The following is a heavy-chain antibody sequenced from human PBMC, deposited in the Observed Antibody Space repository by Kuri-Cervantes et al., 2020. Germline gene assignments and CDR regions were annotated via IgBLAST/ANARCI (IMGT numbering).Heavy chain of an antibody. CDR1: GDSFRSYA. J-gene: IGHJ4*02. Sequence: SVKVSCKASGDSFRSYAISWVRQAPGQGLEWMGTIIPLFPTTNFAQTFQGRVTITADASTNTVNMELSSLRSEDTAVYYCARSYDSSGLALDYWGQGTLVTVSS. CDR2: IIPLFPTT. CDR3: ARSYDSSGLALDY. V-gene: IGHV1-69*13. D-gene: IGHD3-22*01.